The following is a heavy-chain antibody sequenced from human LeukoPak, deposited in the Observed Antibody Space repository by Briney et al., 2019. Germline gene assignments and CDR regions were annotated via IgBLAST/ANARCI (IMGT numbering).Heavy chain of an antibody. CDR3: ARAQRGYSGYDNFDY. CDR1: GGSFSGYY. Sequence: SETLSLTCAVYGGSFSGYYWSWIRQPPGKGLEWIGEINHSGSTNYNPSLKSRVTISVDTSKNQFSLKLSSVTAADTAVYYCARAQRGYSGYDNFDYWGQGTLVTVSS. V-gene: IGHV4-34*01. J-gene: IGHJ4*02. CDR2: INHSGST. D-gene: IGHD5-12*01.